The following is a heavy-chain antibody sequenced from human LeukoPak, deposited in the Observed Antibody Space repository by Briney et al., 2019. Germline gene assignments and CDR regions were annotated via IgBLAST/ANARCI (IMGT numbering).Heavy chain of an antibody. Sequence: ASVKVSCKASGGTFSSYATSWVRQAPGQGLEWMGRIIPILGIANYAQKFQGRVTITADKSTSTAYMELSSLRSEDTAVYYCARGAADYYDSSGYHYLGYWGQGTLVTVSS. CDR3: ARGAADYYDSSGYHYLGY. V-gene: IGHV1-69*04. CDR1: GGTFSSYA. D-gene: IGHD3-22*01. J-gene: IGHJ4*02. CDR2: IIPILGIA.